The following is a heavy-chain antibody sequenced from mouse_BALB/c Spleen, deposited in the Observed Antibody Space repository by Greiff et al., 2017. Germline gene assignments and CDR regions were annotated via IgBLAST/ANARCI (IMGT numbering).Heavy chain of an antibody. J-gene: IGHJ3*01. V-gene: IGHV1S81*02. CDR2: INPSNGGT. CDR3: AKLGRFAY. D-gene: IGHD4-1*01. CDR1: GYTFTSYY. Sequence: QVQLQQPGAELVKPGASVTLSCKASGYTFTSYYMYWVKQRPGQGLEWIGGINPSNGGTNFNEKFKSKATLTVDKSSSTAYMQLSSLTSEDSAVYYCAKLGRFAYWGQGTLVTVSA.